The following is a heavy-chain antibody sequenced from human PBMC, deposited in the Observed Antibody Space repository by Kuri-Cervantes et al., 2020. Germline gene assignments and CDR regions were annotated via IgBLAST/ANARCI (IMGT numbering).Heavy chain of an antibody. CDR1: GGSISSGGYY. CDR3: ARVDSWYGSSALDY. J-gene: IGHJ4*02. Sequence: SETLSLTCTVSGGSISSGGYYWSWIRQHPGKGLEWIGYIYYSGSTYYNPSLKSRVTISVDTSKNQFSLKLSSVTAADTAVYYCARVDSWYGSSALDYWGQGTLVTVSS. V-gene: IGHV4-31*03. CDR2: IYYSGST. D-gene: IGHD6-13*01.